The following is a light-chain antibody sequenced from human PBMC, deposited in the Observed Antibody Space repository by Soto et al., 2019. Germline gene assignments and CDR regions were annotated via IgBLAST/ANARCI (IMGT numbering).Light chain of an antibody. Sequence: QSPLTQPPSASGSPGQSLTISCTGTISDVGGYDYVSWYQQHPGKAPKLMIYEVTIRPSGVSDRFSGSKYGNTASLTVSGLQAEDEADYYCSSYTGGNPSYVFGTGTKVTVL. CDR3: SSYTGGNPSYV. CDR1: ISDVGGYDY. J-gene: IGLJ1*01. V-gene: IGLV2-8*01. CDR2: EVT.